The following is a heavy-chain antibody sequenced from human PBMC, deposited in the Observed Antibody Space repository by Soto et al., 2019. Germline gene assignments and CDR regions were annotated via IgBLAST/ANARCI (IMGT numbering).Heavy chain of an antibody. J-gene: IGHJ4*02. CDR3: ARQMRPEYYFDY. Sequence: PSETLSLTCTVSGGSISSSSYCWGWIRQPPGKGLEWIGSIYYSGSTYYNPSLKSRVTISVDTSKNQFSLKLSSVTAADTAVYYCARQMRPEYYFDYWGQGTLVTVSS. CDR2: IYYSGST. V-gene: IGHV4-39*01. CDR1: GGSISSSSYC.